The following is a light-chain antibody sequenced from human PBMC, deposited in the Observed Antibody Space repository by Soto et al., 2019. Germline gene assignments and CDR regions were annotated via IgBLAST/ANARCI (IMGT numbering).Light chain of an antibody. V-gene: IGKV1-5*03. CDR1: QSLNNW. Sequence: DIQMTQSPSTLSASVGDRVTITCRASQSLNNWLAWYQQKPGNAPKLLIYKVSNLESGVPSRFSGSGSGTEFTLTISSLQTDDFATYYCQQYNSYSLTFGQGTKVEIK. J-gene: IGKJ1*01. CDR3: QQYNSYSLT. CDR2: KVS.